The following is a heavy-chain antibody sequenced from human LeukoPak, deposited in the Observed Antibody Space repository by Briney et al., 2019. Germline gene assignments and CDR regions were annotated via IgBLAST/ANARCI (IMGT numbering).Heavy chain of an antibody. Sequence: GGSLRPSCAASGFTFSSYAMGWVRQAPGKGLEWVSAISGSGGSTYYADSVKGRFTISRDNSKNTLYLQMNSLRAEDTAVYYCAKEETIAEYYFDYWGQGTLVTVSS. V-gene: IGHV3-23*01. J-gene: IGHJ4*02. CDR2: ISGSGGST. CDR3: AKEETIAEYYFDY. CDR1: GFTFSSYA. D-gene: IGHD6-13*01.